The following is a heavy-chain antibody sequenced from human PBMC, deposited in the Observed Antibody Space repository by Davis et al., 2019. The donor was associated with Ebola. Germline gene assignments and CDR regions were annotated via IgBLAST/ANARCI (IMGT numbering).Heavy chain of an antibody. CDR1: GYTFTGYY. CDR2: INPNSGGT. J-gene: IGHJ6*03. V-gene: IGHV1-2*02. Sequence: ASVKVSCKASGYTFTGYYMHWVRQAPGQGLEWMGWINPNSGGTNYAQKFQGRVTMTRDTSISTAYMELGRLRSDDTAVYYCTRPYCNSTNCYDYMDVWGKGTTVTVSS. CDR3: TRPYCNSTNCYDYMDV. D-gene: IGHD2-2*01.